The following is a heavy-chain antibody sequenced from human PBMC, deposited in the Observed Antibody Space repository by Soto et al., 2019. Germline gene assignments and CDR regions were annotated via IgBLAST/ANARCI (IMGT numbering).Heavy chain of an antibody. CDR3: ANFNWYFDP. CDR2: IYYSGST. J-gene: IGHJ2*01. Sequence: PSETLSLTCTVSGGSISSSSYYWGWIRQPPGKGLEWIGYIYYSGSTNYNPSLKSRVTISVDTSKNQFSLQLSSVTAADTAVYYCANFNWYFDPWGRGTLVTVSS. CDR1: GGSISSSSYY. V-gene: IGHV4-61*05.